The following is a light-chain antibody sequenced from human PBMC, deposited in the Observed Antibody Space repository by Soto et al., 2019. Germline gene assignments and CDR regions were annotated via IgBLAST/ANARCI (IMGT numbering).Light chain of an antibody. J-gene: IGKJ1*01. CDR3: QQYNNWPRT. Sequence: EIVMTQSPSTLSVSPGERATLSCRARQSVISNLAWYQHKPGQAPRLLIFGASTRATGIPARFSGSGSGTEFTLTISSLQSEDFAVYYCQQYNNWPRTFGQGTKVEIK. CDR2: GAS. CDR1: QSVISN. V-gene: IGKV3-15*01.